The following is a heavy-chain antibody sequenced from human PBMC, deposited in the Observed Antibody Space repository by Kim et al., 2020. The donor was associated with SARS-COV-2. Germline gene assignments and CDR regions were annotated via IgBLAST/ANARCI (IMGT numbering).Heavy chain of an antibody. CDR2: IYPGDSDT. Sequence: GESLKISCLASGYNFATYWIAWVRQMPGKGLEWMGIIYPGDSDTRYSPSFQGQVTFSADRSINTAYLQWSSLKASDTAIYYCARPGGSYYYYYALDIWGQGTTVTVSS. CDR1: GYNFATYW. J-gene: IGHJ6*02. D-gene: IGHD2-15*01. V-gene: IGHV5-51*01. CDR3: ARPGGSYYYYYALDI.